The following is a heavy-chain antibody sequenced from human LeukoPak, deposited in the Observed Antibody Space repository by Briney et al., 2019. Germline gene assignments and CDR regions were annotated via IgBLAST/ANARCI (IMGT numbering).Heavy chain of an antibody. CDR2: ISYDGSNK. D-gene: IGHD6-13*01. J-gene: IGHJ1*01. V-gene: IGHV3-30-3*01. CDR1: GFTFSSYA. Sequence: GGSLRLSCAASGFTFSSYAMHWVRQAPGKGLEWVAVISYDGSNKYYADSVKGRFTISIDNAKNSLYLQMNSLRAEDTAVYYCARDWGIECSSSRRYYFQHWGQGTLVTVSS. CDR3: ARDWGIECSSSRRYYFQH.